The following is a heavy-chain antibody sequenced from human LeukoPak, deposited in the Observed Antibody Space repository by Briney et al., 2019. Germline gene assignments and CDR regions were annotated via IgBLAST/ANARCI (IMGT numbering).Heavy chain of an antibody. J-gene: IGHJ2*01. Sequence: PSETLSLTRAVYGGSFSGFYWTWIRQPPGKGLEWIGEINHSGSTNYNPSLKSRVTISVDTSKNQFSLKLSSVTAADTAVYYCARHQGVVDLWGRGSLVTVSS. CDR1: GGSFSGFY. V-gene: IGHV4-34*01. D-gene: IGHD3-3*01. CDR2: INHSGST. CDR3: ARHQGVVDL.